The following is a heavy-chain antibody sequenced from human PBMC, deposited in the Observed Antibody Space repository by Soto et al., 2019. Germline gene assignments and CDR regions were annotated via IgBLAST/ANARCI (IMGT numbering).Heavy chain of an antibody. Sequence: PGGSLRLSCAASGFTFSSYSMNWVRQAPGKGLEWVSSISSSSSYIYYADSAKGRFTISRDNAKNSLYLQMNSLRAEDTAVYYCASEVGPPVSGWGQGTLVTVSS. CDR2: ISSSSSYI. D-gene: IGHD1-26*01. CDR3: ASEVGPPVSG. J-gene: IGHJ4*02. V-gene: IGHV3-21*01. CDR1: GFTFSSYS.